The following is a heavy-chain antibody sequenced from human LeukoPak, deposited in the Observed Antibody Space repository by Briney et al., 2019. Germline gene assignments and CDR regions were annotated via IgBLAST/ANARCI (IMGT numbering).Heavy chain of an antibody. J-gene: IGHJ6*04. V-gene: IGHV1-69*06. Sequence: ASVKVSCKASGGTFSSYAISWVRQAPGQGLEWMGGIIPIFGTANYAQKFQGRVTITADKSTSTAYMELSSLRSEDTAVYYCAREQILTGYYSYYGMDVWGKGTTVTASS. CDR2: IIPIFGTA. D-gene: IGHD3-9*01. CDR3: AREQILTGYYSYYGMDV. CDR1: GGTFSSYA.